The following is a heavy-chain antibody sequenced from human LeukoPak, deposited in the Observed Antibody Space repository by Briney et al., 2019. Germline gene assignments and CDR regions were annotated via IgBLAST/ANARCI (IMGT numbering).Heavy chain of an antibody. J-gene: IGHJ4*02. V-gene: IGHV4-59*01. CDR3: ARGRYSGSYYCDY. CDR1: GGSISSYY. CDR2: IYYSGST. D-gene: IGHD1-26*01. Sequence: PSVTLSLTCTVSGGSISSYYWSWIRQPPGKGLEWIGYIYYSGSTNYNPSLKSRVTISVDTSKNQFSLKLSSVTAADTAVYYCARGRYSGSYYCDYWGQGTLVTVSS.